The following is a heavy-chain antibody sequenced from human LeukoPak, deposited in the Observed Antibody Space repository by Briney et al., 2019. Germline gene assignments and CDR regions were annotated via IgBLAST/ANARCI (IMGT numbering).Heavy chain of an antibody. V-gene: IGHV1-69*13. CDR2: IIPIFGTA. CDR1: GGTFSSYA. J-gene: IGHJ6*02. CDR3: ARTPYYDFWSGYPGANYYYYGMDV. D-gene: IGHD3-3*01. Sequence: SVKVSCKASGGTFSSYAISWVRQAPGQGLEWMGGIIPIFGTANYAQKFQGRVTITADESTSTAYMELSSLRSEDTAVYYCARTPYYDFWSGYPGANYYYYGMDVWGQGTTVTVSS.